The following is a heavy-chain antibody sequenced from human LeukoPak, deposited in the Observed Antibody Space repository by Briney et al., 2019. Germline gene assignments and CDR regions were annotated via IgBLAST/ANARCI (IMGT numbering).Heavy chain of an antibody. V-gene: IGHV4-34*01. CDR1: GFTFNDYA. J-gene: IGHJ3*02. Sequence: GSLRLSCEVSGFTFNDYAMNWVRQAPGKGLEWIGEINHSGSTNYNPSLKSRVTISVDTSKNQFSLKLSSVTAADTAVYYCAREGRLWFGGFGAFDIWGQGTMVTVSS. CDR2: INHSGST. D-gene: IGHD3-10*01. CDR3: AREGRLWFGGFGAFDI.